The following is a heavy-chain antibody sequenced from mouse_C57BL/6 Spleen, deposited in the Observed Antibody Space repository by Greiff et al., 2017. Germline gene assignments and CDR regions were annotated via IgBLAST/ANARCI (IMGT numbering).Heavy chain of an antibody. D-gene: IGHD1-1*01. CDR2: ISYDGSN. CDR3: ARGYYGSSPWFAY. Sequence: EVQLVESGPGLVKPSQSLSLTCSVTGYSITSGYYWNWIRQFPGNKLEWMGYISYDGSNNYNPSLKNRISITRDTSKNQFFLKLNSVTTEDTATYYCARGYYGSSPWFAYWGQVTLVTVSA. J-gene: IGHJ3*01. CDR1: GYSITSGYY. V-gene: IGHV3-6*01.